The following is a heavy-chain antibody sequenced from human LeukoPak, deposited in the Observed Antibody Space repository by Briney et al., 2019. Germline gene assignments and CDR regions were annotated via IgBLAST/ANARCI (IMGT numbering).Heavy chain of an antibody. J-gene: IGHJ4*02. Sequence: SGTLSLTCAVYGGSFSGYYWSWIRQPPGKGLEWIGEINHSGSTNYNPSLKSRVTISVDTSKNQFSLKLSSVTAADTAVYYCARGGYKGLDYWGQGTLVTVPS. CDR3: ARGGYKGLDY. CDR2: INHSGST. D-gene: IGHD5-24*01. CDR1: GGSFSGYY. V-gene: IGHV4-34*01.